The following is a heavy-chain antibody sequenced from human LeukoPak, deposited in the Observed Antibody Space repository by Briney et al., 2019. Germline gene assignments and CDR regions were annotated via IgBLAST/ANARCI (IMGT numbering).Heavy chain of an antibody. D-gene: IGHD1-26*01. CDR2: INHSGST. CDR3: AGPPTPMSGSYYRY. V-gene: IGHV4-34*01. Sequence: PSQTLSLTCAVYGGSFSGYYWSWLRQPPGKGREWIGEINHSGSTNYNPSLKSRVTISVGTSKNQFSLKLSSVTAADTAVYYCAGPPTPMSGSYYRYWGQGTLVTVSS. CDR1: GGSFSGYY. J-gene: IGHJ4*02.